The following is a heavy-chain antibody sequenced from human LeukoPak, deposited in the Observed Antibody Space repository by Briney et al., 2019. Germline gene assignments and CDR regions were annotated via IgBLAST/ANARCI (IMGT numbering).Heavy chain of an antibody. V-gene: IGHV7-4-1*02. CDR3: ARGEYFDP. Sequence: ASVKVSCKASGYTFTTDAMNWVRQAPGHGLEWMGWINTNTGIPTYAQGFTGRFVFSLDSSVTTAYLQISSLKAEDTAVYYCARGEYFDPWGQETLVTVSS. CDR1: GYTFTTDA. D-gene: IGHD2/OR15-2a*01. CDR2: INTNTGIP. J-gene: IGHJ5*02.